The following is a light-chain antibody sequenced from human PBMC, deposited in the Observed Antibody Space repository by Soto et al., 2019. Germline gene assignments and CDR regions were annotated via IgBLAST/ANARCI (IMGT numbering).Light chain of an antibody. V-gene: IGLV1-40*01. J-gene: IGLJ1*01. CDR1: SSNNGAGYD. CDR3: QSYDSSLSGYI. Sequence: QCVLTRAASGLGAAGERGSISCTGSSSNNGAGYDVHWYQQLPGTAPKLLIYGNSNRPSGGPDRFSGSKSGTSASLAITGLQAEDEADYYCQSYDSSLSGYIFGTGTKVTVL. CDR2: GNS.